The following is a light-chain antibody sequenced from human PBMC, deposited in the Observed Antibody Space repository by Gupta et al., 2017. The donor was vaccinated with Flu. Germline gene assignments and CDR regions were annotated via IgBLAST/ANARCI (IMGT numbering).Light chain of an antibody. J-gene: IGKJ4*01. CDR2: SIS. CDR1: QGVRTS. V-gene: IGKV1-9*01. Sequence: DVQLTQSPSFLTASVGDRVTLTCRTSQGVRTSLAWYQQKPGKAPKLLIYSISTLQSGVPSRFSGSGSGSEFTLTITSLQPEDFATYYCQHLKTFGGGTKVEIK. CDR3: QHLKT.